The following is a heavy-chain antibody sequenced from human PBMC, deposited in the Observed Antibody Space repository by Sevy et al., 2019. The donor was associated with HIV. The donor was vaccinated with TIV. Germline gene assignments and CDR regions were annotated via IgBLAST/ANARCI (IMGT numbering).Heavy chain of an antibody. CDR3: ARDAARVIVPTAGFDS. D-gene: IGHD1-1*01. J-gene: IGHJ5*01. CDR1: GFTFRSFS. Sequence: GGSLRLSCVASGFTFRSFSMHWVRQAPGKGLEWVAAIWYDGRTERYADSVQGRFTISRYNSKKTLHLQMNSLRAEDTALYYCARDAARVIVPTAGFDSWGQGTLVTVSS. V-gene: IGHV3-33*01. CDR2: IWYDGRTE.